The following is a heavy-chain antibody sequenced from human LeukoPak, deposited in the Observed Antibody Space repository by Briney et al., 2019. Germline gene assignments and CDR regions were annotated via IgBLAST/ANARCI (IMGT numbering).Heavy chain of an antibody. Sequence: SETLSLTCTVSGGSISSYYWSWIRQPAGKGLEWIGRIYTSGSTNYNPSLKSRVTMSVDTSKNQFSLKLSSVTAADTAVYCCARDGDCSSTSCRNWFDPWGQGTLVTVSS. V-gene: IGHV4-4*07. J-gene: IGHJ5*02. D-gene: IGHD2-2*01. CDR1: GGSISSYY. CDR3: ARDGDCSSTSCRNWFDP. CDR2: IYTSGST.